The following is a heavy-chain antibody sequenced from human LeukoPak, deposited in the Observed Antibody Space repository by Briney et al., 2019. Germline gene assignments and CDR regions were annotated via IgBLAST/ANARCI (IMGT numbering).Heavy chain of an antibody. V-gene: IGHV4-61*05. D-gene: IGHD6-13*01. J-gene: IGHJ4*02. CDR1: GGSISSSSYY. CDR2: IYYSGST. Sequence: SETLSLTCNVSGGSISSSSYYWGWIRQPPGKGLEWIGYIYYSGSTNYNPSLKSRVTISVDTSKNQFSLKLSSVTAADTAVYYCASDVAAAGVFTFDYWGQGTLVTVSS. CDR3: ASDVAAAGVFTFDY.